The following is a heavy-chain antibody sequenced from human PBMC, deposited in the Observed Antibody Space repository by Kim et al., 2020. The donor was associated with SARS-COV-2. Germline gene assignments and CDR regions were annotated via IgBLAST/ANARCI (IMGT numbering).Heavy chain of an antibody. V-gene: IGHV3-23*01. Sequence: EEDGKGRFTNTRDNSKNTLYLQMNSLRAEDTAVYYCAKDQGGAYGDYGYWGQGTLVTVSS. J-gene: IGHJ4*02. D-gene: IGHD4-17*01. CDR3: AKDQGGAYGDYGY.